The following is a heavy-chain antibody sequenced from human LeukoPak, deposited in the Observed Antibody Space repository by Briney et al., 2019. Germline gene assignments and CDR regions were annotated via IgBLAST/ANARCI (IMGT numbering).Heavy chain of an antibody. CDR2: VDHTGST. V-gene: IGHV4-59*01. CDR1: DDSITMYY. CDR3: AKSNGYGLVDI. Sequence: SETLSLTCTVSDDSITMYYWTWIRQPPGRGLEWIGYVDHTGSTKFNPSLNGRVSISRDTSNNFFSLRLRSVTAADTAVYFCAKSNGYGLVDIWGQGTMVTVSS. D-gene: IGHD3-10*01. J-gene: IGHJ3*02.